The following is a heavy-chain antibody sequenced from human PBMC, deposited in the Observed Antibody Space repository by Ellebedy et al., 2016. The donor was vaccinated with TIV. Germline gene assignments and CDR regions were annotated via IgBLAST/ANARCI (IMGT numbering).Heavy chain of an antibody. CDR3: ATDGSYGDYLSPTHAFEI. V-gene: IGHV3-7*01. CDR1: GLTFSRYW. CDR2: IRQDGSEK. D-gene: IGHD4-17*01. Sequence: GESLKISCAASGLTFSRYWMSWVRQTPGKGLEWVANIRQDGSEKFYVDSVKGRFTISRDNAKNSLYLQMNSLRADDTALYFCATDGSYGDYLSPTHAFEIWGQGTMVTVSS. J-gene: IGHJ3*02.